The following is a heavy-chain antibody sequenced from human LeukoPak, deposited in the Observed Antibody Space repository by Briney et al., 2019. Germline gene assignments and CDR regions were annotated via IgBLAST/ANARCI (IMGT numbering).Heavy chain of an antibody. CDR2: INPSGGST. J-gene: IGHJ4*02. Sequence: ASVKVSCKAPGYTFTSYYMHWVRQAPGQGLEWMGIINPSGGSTSYAQKFQGRVTMTRDTSTSTVYMELSSLRSEDTAVYYCARDPGRIEGSGWPTTFDYWGQGTLVTVSS. CDR3: ARDPGRIEGSGWPTTFDY. D-gene: IGHD6-19*01. CDR1: GYTFTSYY. V-gene: IGHV1-46*01.